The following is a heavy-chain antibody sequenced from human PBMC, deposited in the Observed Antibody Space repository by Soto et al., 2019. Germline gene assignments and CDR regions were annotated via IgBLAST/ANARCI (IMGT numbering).Heavy chain of an antibody. J-gene: IGHJ4*02. V-gene: IGHV3-23*01. CDR3: AKRRGAGGHFDY. CDR1: GFTFSSYA. Sequence: DVQLLESGGGLVQPEGSLRLSCAASGFTFSSYAMGWVRQGPGKGLEWVAVVSIGGSTHYAGSVRGRFTISRDNSKNTLSLQMSSLTAEDTAVYFCAKRRGAGGHFDYWGQGALVTGSS. CDR2: VSIGGST. D-gene: IGHD2-15*01.